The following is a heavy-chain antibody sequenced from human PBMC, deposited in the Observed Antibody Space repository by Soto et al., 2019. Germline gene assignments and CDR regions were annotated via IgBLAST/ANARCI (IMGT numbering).Heavy chain of an antibody. CDR3: ARTAIWSAYRARWFDP. Sequence: SETLSLTCTVSGGSISSGGYYWSWIRQHPGKGLEWIGYIYYSGSTYYNPSLKSRVTISVDTSKNQFSLKLSSVTAADTAVYYCARTAIWSAYRARWFDPWGQGTLVTVSS. V-gene: IGHV4-31*03. CDR1: GGSISSGGYY. CDR2: IYYSGST. J-gene: IGHJ5*02. D-gene: IGHD3-3*01.